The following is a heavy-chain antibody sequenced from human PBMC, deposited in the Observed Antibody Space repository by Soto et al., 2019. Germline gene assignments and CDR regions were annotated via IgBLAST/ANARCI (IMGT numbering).Heavy chain of an antibody. V-gene: IGHV1-69*13. Sequence: SVKVSCKASGGTFSSYAISWVRQAPGQGLEWMGGIIPIFGTANYAQKFQGRVTITADESTSTAYMELSSLRSEDTAVYYCARVYYYDSSGYSYYFDYWGQGTLVTVSS. CDR2: IIPIFGTA. CDR3: ARVYYYDSSGYSYYFDY. D-gene: IGHD3-22*01. J-gene: IGHJ4*02. CDR1: GGTFSSYA.